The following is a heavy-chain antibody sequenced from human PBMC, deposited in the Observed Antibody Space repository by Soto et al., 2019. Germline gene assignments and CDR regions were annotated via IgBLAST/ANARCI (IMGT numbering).Heavy chain of an antibody. CDR3: ARVNLGQLWTPNYYYGMDF. CDR1: GDSVSSNSAA. V-gene: IGHV6-1*01. CDR2: TYYGSKWYN. J-gene: IGHJ6*02. Sequence: SQTLSLTCAISGDSVSSNSAAWNWIRQSPSRGLEWLGRTYYGSKWYNDYAVSVKSRITINPDTSKNQFSLQLNSVTPEDTAVYYCARVNLGQLWTPNYYYGMDFWGQGTTVTVSS. D-gene: IGHD5-18*01.